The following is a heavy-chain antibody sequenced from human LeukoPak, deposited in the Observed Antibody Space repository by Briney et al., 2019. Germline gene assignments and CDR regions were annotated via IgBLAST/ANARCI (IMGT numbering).Heavy chain of an antibody. J-gene: IGHJ4*02. CDR3: VKLPYSDTSAYYVDY. CDR1: GFTVSSNY. V-gene: IGHV3-66*01. Sequence: GGSLRLSCAASGFTVSSNYMSWVRQAPGKGLEWVSIIYSGGSTSYAGSVKGRFTISRDNSKNTLSLQMSSLRPEDTAVYYCVKLPYSDTSAYYVDYWGQGTLVTVSS. D-gene: IGHD3-22*01. CDR2: IYSGGST.